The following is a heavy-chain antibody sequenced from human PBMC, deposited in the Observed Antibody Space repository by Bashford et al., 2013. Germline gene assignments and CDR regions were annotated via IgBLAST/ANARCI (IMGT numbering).Heavy chain of an antibody. V-gene: IGHV4-4*02. CDR1: GGSISSSNW. D-gene: IGHD4-17*01. Sequence: SSETLSLTCAVSGGSISSSNWWSWVRQPPGKGLEWIGEIYHSGSTNYNPSLKSRVTISVDKSKNQFSLKLSSVTAADTAVYYCARVGTVTYSGRYYYYYMDVWGKGTTVTVSS. CDR2: IYHSGST. CDR3: ARVGTVTYSGRYYYYYMDV. J-gene: IGHJ6*03.